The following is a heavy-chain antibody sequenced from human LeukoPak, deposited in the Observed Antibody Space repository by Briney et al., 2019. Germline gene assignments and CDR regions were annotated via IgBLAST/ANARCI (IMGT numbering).Heavy chain of an antibody. CDR3: ARDTGMATTMGDAFDI. CDR1: GFTVSSNY. J-gene: IGHJ3*02. D-gene: IGHD5-24*01. CDR2: IYSGGST. Sequence: GGSLRLSCAASGFTVSSNYMSWVRQAPGKGLEWVSVIYSGGSTYCADSVKGRFTISRDNSKNTLYLQMNSLRAEDTAVYYCARDTGMATTMGDAFDIWSQGTMVTVSS. V-gene: IGHV3-53*01.